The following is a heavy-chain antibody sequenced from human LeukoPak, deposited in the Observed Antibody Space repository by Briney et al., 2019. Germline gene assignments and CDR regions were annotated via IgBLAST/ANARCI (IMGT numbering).Heavy chain of an antibody. J-gene: IGHJ5*02. Sequence: GGSLTLSWAVSGFTLWTYGMHWVRQAPGKGLQWVAVILNDGSRTYYADSVKGRFTISRDTSKNTLYLQMNSLRGEDSAVYYCARTLVAATGTKGGPWGQGTLVTVSS. CDR3: ARTLVAATGTKGGP. V-gene: IGHV3-30*03. CDR2: ILNDGSRT. D-gene: IGHD6-13*01. CDR1: GFTLWTYG.